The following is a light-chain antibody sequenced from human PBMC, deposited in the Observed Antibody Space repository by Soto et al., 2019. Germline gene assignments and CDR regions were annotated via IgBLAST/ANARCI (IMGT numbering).Light chain of an antibody. CDR1: QSINSNY. V-gene: IGKV3D-20*01. CDR2: DTS. CDR3: QQYGSSPT. J-gene: IGKJ5*01. Sequence: EIVLTQSPATLSLSPGARATLSCGASQSINSNYLAWYQQKPGLAPRLVIYDTSRSAPGIPDRLTGSGSGTDFTLTISRLEPEDSAIYYCQQYGSSPTFGQGTRLEIK.